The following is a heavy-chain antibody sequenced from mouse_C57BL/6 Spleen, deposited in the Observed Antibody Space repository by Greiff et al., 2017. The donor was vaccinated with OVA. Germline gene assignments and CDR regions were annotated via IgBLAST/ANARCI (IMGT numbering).Heavy chain of an antibody. CDR3: AGTGPFYYFDY. CDR1: GYTFTDYY. CDR2: INPYNGGT. V-gene: IGHV1-19*01. D-gene: IGHD4-1*01. J-gene: IGHJ2*01. Sequence: VQLKESGPVLVKPGASVKMSCKASGYTFTDYYMNWVKQSHGKSLEWIGVINPYNGGTSYNQKFKGKATLTVDKSSSTAYMELNSLTSEDSAVYYCAGTGPFYYFDYWGQGTTLTVSS.